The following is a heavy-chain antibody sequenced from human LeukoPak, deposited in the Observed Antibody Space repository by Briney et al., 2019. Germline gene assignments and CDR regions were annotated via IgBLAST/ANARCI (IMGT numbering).Heavy chain of an antibody. CDR1: GYSFTNYW. V-gene: IGHV5-51*01. J-gene: IGHJ4*02. CDR2: IYPGDSDT. Sequence: GESLQISCKGSGYSFTNYWIEWVRQMPGKGLEWMGIIYPGDSDTRYSPSFQGQVTISADKSISTAYLQWSSLKASDTAMYYCARQMPYYDSSGYYPIYFDYWGQGTLVTVSS. D-gene: IGHD3-22*01. CDR3: ARQMPYYDSSGYYPIYFDY.